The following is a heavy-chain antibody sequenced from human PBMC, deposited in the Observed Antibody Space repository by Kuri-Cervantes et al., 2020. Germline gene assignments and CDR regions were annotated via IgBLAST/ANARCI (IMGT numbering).Heavy chain of an antibody. CDR3: ARGYYGDYQACNY. J-gene: IGHJ4*02. V-gene: IGHV3-7*04. Sequence: ETLSLTCTVSGYSISSGYYWGWIRQPPGKGLEWVANIKQDGSEKYYVDSVKGRFTISRDNAKNSLYLQMNSLRAEDTAVYYCARGYYGDYQACNYWGQGTLVTVSS. CDR2: IKQDGSEK. D-gene: IGHD4-17*01. CDR1: GYSISSGYY.